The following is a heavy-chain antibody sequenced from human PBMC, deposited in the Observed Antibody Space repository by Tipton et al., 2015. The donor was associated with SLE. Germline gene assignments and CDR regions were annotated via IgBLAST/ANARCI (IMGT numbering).Heavy chain of an antibody. Sequence: QLVQSGAEVKKPGASVKVSCKASGYTFTNYYMHWVRQAPGQGLEWMGWINPSSGGTNYALKFQGRVTMTRDTSISTAYMDLGRLRSDDTAVYYCARHPTPRARDYFDYWGQGTLVTVSS. CDR1: GYTFTNYY. CDR2: INPSSGGT. CDR3: ARHPTPRARDYFDY. J-gene: IGHJ4*02. V-gene: IGHV1-2*02.